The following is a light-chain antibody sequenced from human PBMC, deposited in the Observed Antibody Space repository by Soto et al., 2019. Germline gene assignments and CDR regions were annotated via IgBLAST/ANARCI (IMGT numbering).Light chain of an antibody. CDR3: HQYCNTPYT. Sequence: DIVMTQSPASLAVSLGERATINCKSSQSVSYTSNSKNLLAWYQQKPGQPPKLLIYWASTRESGVPDRFSGSGSGTDFTLTISSLQAEDVAVYYCHQYCNTPYTFGQGTKLEIK. J-gene: IGKJ2*01. V-gene: IGKV4-1*01. CDR2: WAS. CDR1: QSVSYTSNSKNL.